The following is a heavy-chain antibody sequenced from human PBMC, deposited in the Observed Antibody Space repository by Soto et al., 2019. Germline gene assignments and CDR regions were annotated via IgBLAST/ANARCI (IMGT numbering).Heavy chain of an antibody. CDR1: GFTFSNFA. Sequence: EVQLLESGGALVQPGGSLRLSCAASGFTFSNFAMSWVRQAPGKGLEWVSAISGSGTSTYDADSVKGRFSISRDNSKNTLSLQMNSLRAEDTAVYYCAKDRKSGSGWYWDYWGQGTLVTVSS. CDR2: ISGSGTST. CDR3: AKDRKSGSGWYWDY. J-gene: IGHJ4*02. V-gene: IGHV3-23*01. D-gene: IGHD6-19*01.